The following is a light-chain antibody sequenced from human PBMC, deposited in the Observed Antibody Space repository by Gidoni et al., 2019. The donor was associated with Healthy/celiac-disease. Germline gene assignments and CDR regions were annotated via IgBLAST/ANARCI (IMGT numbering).Light chain of an antibody. J-gene: IGLJ2*01. CDR2: DVS. CDR3: SSYTSSSTRV. Sequence: QSSLTQPASVSGSPGHAITIPCTGTSSDVGGYNYVSWYQQHPGKAPKLMIYDVSNRPSGVSNRFSGSKSGNTASLTISGLQAEDEADYYCSSYTSSSTRVFGGGTKLTVL. CDR1: SSDVGGYNY. V-gene: IGLV2-14*01.